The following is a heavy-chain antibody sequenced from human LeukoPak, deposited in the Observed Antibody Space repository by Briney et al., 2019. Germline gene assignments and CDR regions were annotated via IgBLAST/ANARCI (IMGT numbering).Heavy chain of an antibody. CDR1: GGSISSYY. CDR2: IYYSGST. V-gene: IGHV4-59*08. Sequence: PSETLSLTCTVCGGSISSYYWSWIRQPPGKGLEWIGYIYYSGSTNYNPSLKSRVTISVDTSKNQFSLKLSSVTAADTAVYYCARLELPTYYYDSSGYVSHWGQGTLVTVSS. J-gene: IGHJ4*02. D-gene: IGHD3-22*01. CDR3: ARLELPTYYYDSSGYVSH.